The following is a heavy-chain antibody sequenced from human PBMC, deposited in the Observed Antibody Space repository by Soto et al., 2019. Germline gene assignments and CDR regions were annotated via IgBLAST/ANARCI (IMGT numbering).Heavy chain of an antibody. D-gene: IGHD4-17*01. V-gene: IGHV4-31*03. CDR2: IYYSGSN. CDR3: ARDRYGVPRGDYFDS. CDR1: CGSISSGESY. Sequence: QVQLQESGPGLVKPSQTLSLTCTVSCGSISSGESYWSWIRQHPGEGLEWIGYIYYSGSNDYNPSLKSRVSISVDTSKNQFSLNLSSVTAADTAIYYCARDRYGVPRGDYFDSWGQGILVTVSS. J-gene: IGHJ4*02.